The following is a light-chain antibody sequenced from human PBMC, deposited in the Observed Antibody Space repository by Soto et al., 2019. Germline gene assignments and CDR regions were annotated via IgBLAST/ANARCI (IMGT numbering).Light chain of an antibody. J-gene: IGKJ5*01. V-gene: IGKV1-5*03. CDR3: QQYNNYAT. CDR2: QAS. Sequence: DIQMTQSPSTLSASFGDRVTITSRASQSISSWLAWYQQKPGKAPKLLISQASSSESGVPSRFSGSGSETEFTLTIRGLQPDDFATYFCQQYNNYATFGQGTRLEI. CDR1: QSISSW.